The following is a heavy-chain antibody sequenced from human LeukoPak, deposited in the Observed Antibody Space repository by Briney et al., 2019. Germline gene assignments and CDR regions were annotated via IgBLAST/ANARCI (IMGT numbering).Heavy chain of an antibody. V-gene: IGHV3-30*18. Sequence: PGGSLRLSCTVSGFSFSNYCIHWVRQAPGKGLEWVGVIPYDGNNKYYADSVKGRFTISRDNSKTTLYLQMNSVSAEDTAVYFCAKGVRVGYVGIWFDAWGQGTLVTVS. CDR1: GFSFSNYC. J-gene: IGHJ5*02. D-gene: IGHD5-12*01. CDR3: AKGVRVGYVGIWFDA. CDR2: IPYDGNNK.